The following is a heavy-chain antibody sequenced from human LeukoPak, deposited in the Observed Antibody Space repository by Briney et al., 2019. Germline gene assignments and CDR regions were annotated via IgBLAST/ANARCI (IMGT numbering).Heavy chain of an antibody. J-gene: IGHJ6*02. CDR1: GFTFSSYS. V-gene: IGHV3-21*01. CDR2: ISSSSSYI. CDR3: ARDRQGNYDILTGYYLPSDYYGMDV. Sequence: GGSLRLSCAASGFTFSSYSMNWVRQAPGKGLEWVSSISSSSSYIYYADSVKGRFTISRDNAKNSLYLQMNSMRAEDTAVYYCARDRQGNYDILTGYYLPSDYYGMDVWGQGTTVTVSS. D-gene: IGHD3-9*01.